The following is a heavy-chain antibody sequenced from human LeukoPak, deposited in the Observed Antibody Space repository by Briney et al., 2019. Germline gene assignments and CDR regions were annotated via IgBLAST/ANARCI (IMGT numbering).Heavy chain of an antibody. CDR3: VSSYGGYVLDY. CDR2: VYHSGSI. Sequence: PSETLSLTCTVSGGSISSYSWNWIRQSPVKGLEWIGRVYHSGSINYNPSLKSRVTISVDTSKNQFSLNLSSVTAADTAVYYCVSSYGGYVLDYWGQGTLVIVSS. V-gene: IGHV4-59*01. J-gene: IGHJ4*02. D-gene: IGHD5-12*01. CDR1: GGSISSYS.